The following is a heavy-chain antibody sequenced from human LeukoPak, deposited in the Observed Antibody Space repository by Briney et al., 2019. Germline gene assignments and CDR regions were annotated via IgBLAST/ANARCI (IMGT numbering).Heavy chain of an antibody. J-gene: IGHJ6*02. CDR3: VRDSRYGSGWFEDGLDF. CDR1: GDSVRSYY. CDR2: INDRGST. Sequence: SQTLSLTCTVSGDSVRSYYWSWIRQPPGQGLEWLGHINDRGSTNYNPSLQGRVTISIDTSKNQFSLKVNSVTAADTAVYYCVRDSRYGSGWFEDGLDFWGQGTTVTVSS. D-gene: IGHD6-13*01. V-gene: IGHV4-59*02.